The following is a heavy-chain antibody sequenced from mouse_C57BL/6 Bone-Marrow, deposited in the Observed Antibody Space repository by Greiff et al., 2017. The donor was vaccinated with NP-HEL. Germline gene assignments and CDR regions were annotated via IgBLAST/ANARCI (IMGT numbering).Heavy chain of an antibody. Sequence: QVQLQQPGAELVKPGASVKLSCKASGYTFTSYWMQWVKQRPGQGLEWIGEIDPSDSYTNYNQKFKGKATLTVDTSSSTAYMQLSSLTSEDSAVYYCARPNLGGAMDDWGQGTSVTVSS. CDR1: GYTFTSYW. CDR2: IDPSDSYT. CDR3: ARPNLGGAMDD. V-gene: IGHV1-50*01. J-gene: IGHJ4*01.